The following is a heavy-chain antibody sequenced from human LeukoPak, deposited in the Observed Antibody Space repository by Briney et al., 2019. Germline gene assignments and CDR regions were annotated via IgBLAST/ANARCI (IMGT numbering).Heavy chain of an antibody. CDR3: AKVGYGDYYFDY. CDR2: IWYDGSNK. D-gene: IGHD4-17*01. V-gene: IGHV3-33*06. CDR1: GFTFSSYG. J-gene: IGHJ4*02. Sequence: PGRSLRLSCAASGFTFSSYGMHWVRQAPGKGLEWAAVIWYDGSNKYYADSVKGRFTISRDNSKNTLYLQMNSLRAEDTAVYYCAKVGYGDYYFDYWGQGTPVTVSS.